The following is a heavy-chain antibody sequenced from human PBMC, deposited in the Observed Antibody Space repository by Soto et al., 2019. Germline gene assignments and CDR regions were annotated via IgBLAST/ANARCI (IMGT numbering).Heavy chain of an antibody. CDR3: ARAPKVCSSSQPRPDF. Sequence: SETLSLTCSIYSGTFSGYYWSWIRQPPGQGLEWIGEISQSGNTNYSPSLMSRFSISIDTAKKQFSLNLGSGSTADTAVYYCARAPKVCSSSQPRPDFWGQGTMVAVAS. CDR1: SGTFSGYY. J-gene: IGHJ4*02. D-gene: IGHD6-6*01. V-gene: IGHV4-34*01. CDR2: ISQSGNT.